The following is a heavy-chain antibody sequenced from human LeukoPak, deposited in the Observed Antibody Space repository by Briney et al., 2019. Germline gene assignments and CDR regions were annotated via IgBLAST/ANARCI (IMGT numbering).Heavy chain of an antibody. J-gene: IGHJ4*02. Sequence: TGGSLRLSCPASGFTFSDYSMSWVRQAPGKGLEWVSSISSSSDYIYYADSVKGRFTISRDNAKNSLYLQMNSLRAEDTAVYYCARDHGALGYWGQGTLVTVSS. V-gene: IGHV3-21*01. D-gene: IGHD3-10*01. CDR1: GFTFSDYS. CDR3: ARDHGALGY. CDR2: ISSSSDYI.